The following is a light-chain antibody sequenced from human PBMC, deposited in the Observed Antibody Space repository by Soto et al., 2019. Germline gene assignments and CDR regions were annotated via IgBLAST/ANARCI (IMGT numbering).Light chain of an antibody. CDR1: QSFASY. Sequence: EIVLTQSPATLSLCPGERVTLSCRASQSFASYLAWYQQKPGQAPRLLIYDASKRATGIPSRFSGRGSGTEFTLTISSLEPEDFAVYYCQQRSNWPPVITFGQGTGLEIK. V-gene: IGKV3-11*01. J-gene: IGKJ5*01. CDR2: DAS. CDR3: QQRSNWPPVIT.